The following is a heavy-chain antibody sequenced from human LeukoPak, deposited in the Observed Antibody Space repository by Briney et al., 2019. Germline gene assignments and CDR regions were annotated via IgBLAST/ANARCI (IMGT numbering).Heavy chain of an antibody. V-gene: IGHV3-7*01. D-gene: IGHD1-26*01. CDR2: INQDGSEK. J-gene: IGHJ2*01. CDR3: ARDGGYESYYGYCYFDL. Sequence: GGSLRLSCAASGFNFSSYWMTWVRQAPGKGLEWVANINQDGSEKYFVDSVKGRFSISRDNAKNSLYLQMNSLRGEDTALYFCARDGGYESYYGYCYFDLWGRGTLVTVSS. CDR1: GFNFSSYW.